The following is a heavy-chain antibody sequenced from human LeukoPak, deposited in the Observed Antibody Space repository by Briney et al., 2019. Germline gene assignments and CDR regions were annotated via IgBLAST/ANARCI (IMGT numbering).Heavy chain of an antibody. Sequence: GGSLRLSCAASGFTFSSYGMHWVRQAPGKGLEWVAFIRYDGSNKYYADSVKGRFTISRDNSKNTLYLQMNSLRAEDTAVYYCAKARTDYDILTGYSDYYFDYWGQGTLVTVSS. CDR2: IRYDGSNK. D-gene: IGHD3-9*01. CDR3: AKARTDYDILTGYSDYYFDY. CDR1: GFTFSSYG. V-gene: IGHV3-30*02. J-gene: IGHJ4*02.